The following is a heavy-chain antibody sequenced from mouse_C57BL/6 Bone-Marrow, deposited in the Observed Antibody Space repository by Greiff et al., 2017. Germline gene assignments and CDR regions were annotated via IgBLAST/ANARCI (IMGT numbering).Heavy chain of an antibody. J-gene: IGHJ3*01. CDR3: AKLAAWFAY. CDR1: GFTFSSYG. Sequence: EVKLVESGGDLVKPGGSLKLSCAASGFTFSSYGMSWVRQTPDKRLEWVATISSGGSYTYYPDSVKGRFTISRDNAKNTLYLHMSSLKSEDTAMYYCAKLAAWFAYWGQGTLVTVSA. CDR2: ISSGGSYT. V-gene: IGHV5-6*01.